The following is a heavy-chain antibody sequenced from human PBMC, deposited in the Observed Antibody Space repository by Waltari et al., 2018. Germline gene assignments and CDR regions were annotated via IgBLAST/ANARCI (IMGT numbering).Heavy chain of an antibody. V-gene: IGHV4-39*07. CDR1: GGSISSSSYY. Sequence: QLQLQESGPGLVKPSETLSLTCTVSGGSISSSSYYWGWIRQPPGKGLEWIGSIYYSGSTYYNPSRKSRVTISVDTSKNQFSLKLSSVTAADTAVYYCARDPFGRNWYFDLWGRGTLVTVSS. CDR3: ARDPFGRNWYFDL. CDR2: IYYSGST. D-gene: IGHD3-3*01. J-gene: IGHJ2*01.